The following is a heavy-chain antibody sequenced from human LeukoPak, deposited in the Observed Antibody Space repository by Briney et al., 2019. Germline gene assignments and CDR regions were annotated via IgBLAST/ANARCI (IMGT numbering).Heavy chain of an antibody. Sequence: GASVKVSCKASGYTFTSYYMHWVRQAPGQGLEWMGWINPNSGGTNYAQKFQGRVTMTRDTSISTAYMELSRLRSDDTAVYYCARDAGYSYGYWYYMDVWGKGTTVTVS. J-gene: IGHJ6*03. CDR3: ARDAGYSYGYWYYMDV. CDR2: INPNSGGT. V-gene: IGHV1-2*02. CDR1: GYTFTSYY. D-gene: IGHD5-18*01.